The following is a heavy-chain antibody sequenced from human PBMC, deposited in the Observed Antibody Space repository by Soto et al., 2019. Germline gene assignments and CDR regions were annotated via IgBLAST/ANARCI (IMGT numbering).Heavy chain of an antibody. CDR2: ISYDGSNK. Sequence: GGSLRLSCAASGFTFSSYAMHWVRQAPGKGLEWVAVISYDGSNKYYADSVKGRFTISRDNSKNTLYLQMNSLRAEDTAVYYCARDTALLRYFDWLPRAYGMDVWGQGTMVTVSS. D-gene: IGHD3-9*01. V-gene: IGHV3-30-3*01. CDR3: ARDTALLRYFDWLPRAYGMDV. CDR1: GFTFSSYA. J-gene: IGHJ6*02.